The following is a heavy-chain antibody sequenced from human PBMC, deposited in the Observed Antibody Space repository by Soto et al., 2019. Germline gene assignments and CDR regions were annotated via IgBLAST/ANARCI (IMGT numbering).Heavy chain of an antibody. CDR3: DPRHGMDV. Sequence: KPSETLSLTCLVSGFPISSTYSWGWIRQPPGKGLEWIGSISHSGTTSYSPSLTSRVSISVDTSKNQVSLKLTSVTAADTAVYFCDPRHGMDVWGQGTTVTVSS. CDR1: GFPISSTYS. V-gene: IGHV4-38-2*01. CDR2: ISHSGTT. D-gene: IGHD6-25*01. J-gene: IGHJ6*02.